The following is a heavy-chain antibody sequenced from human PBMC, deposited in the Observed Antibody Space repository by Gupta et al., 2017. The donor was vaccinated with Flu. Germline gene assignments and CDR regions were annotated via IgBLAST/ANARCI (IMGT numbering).Heavy chain of an antibody. J-gene: IGHJ3*02. V-gene: IGHV3-49*02. D-gene: IGHD2-15*01. CDR3: TRGSGGVPGAFDI. Sequence: YGGTTEYAAAVKGRFTISRDDAKSIAYLQMKRLKTEDTAVYYCTRGSGGVPGAFDIWGQGTMVTVSS. CDR2: YGGTT.